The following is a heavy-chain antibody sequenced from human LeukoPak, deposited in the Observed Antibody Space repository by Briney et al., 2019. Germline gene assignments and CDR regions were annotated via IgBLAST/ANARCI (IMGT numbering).Heavy chain of an antibody. J-gene: IGHJ4*02. Sequence: GGSLRLSCAASGFTFSNYAMHWVRQAPGKGLEWVAVISYDGSNKYYADSVKGRFTISRDNAKNSLYLQMNSLRAEDTAVYYCASLYSSGYCDYWGQGTLVTVSS. D-gene: IGHD3-22*01. V-gene: IGHV3-30-3*01. CDR1: GFTFSNYA. CDR2: ISYDGSNK. CDR3: ASLYSSGYCDY.